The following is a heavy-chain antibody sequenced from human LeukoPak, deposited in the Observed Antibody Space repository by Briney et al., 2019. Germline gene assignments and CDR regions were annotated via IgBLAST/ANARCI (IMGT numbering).Heavy chain of an antibody. Sequence: SQTLSLTCTVSGDSISSDNYYWSWIRQPAGKGLEWIGRIDRSGSSNYKPFLKSRVTISVDTSKNQFSLKLSSVTAADTAVYYCACLTTADAFDIWGQGTMVTVSS. D-gene: IGHD3-22*01. CDR1: GDSISSDNYY. V-gene: IGHV4-61*02. CDR3: ACLTTADAFDI. J-gene: IGHJ3*02. CDR2: IDRSGSS.